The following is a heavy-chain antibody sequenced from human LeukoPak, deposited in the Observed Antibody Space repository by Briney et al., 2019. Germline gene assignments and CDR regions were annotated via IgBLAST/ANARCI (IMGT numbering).Heavy chain of an antibody. CDR3: AGRLTGSYFDY. CDR1: GFTFSSYA. CDR2: ISASGGST. V-gene: IGHV3-23*01. D-gene: IGHD3-9*01. J-gene: IGHJ4*02. Sequence: GGSLRLSCAASGFTFSSYAMSWVRQAPGKGLEWVSGISASGGSTYYADSVKGRFTISRDNSKNTLYLQMNSLRAEDTAVYYCAGRLTGSYFDYWGQGALVTVSS.